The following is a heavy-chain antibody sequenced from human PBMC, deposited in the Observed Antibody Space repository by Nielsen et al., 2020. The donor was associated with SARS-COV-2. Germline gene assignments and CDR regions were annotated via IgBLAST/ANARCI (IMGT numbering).Heavy chain of an antibody. J-gene: IGHJ4*02. V-gene: IGHV4-30-2*01. CDR1: GGSLGSAGYS. CDR3: ARVKLGSDFWSGYFDI. D-gene: IGHD3-3*01. CDR2: TIQSGGS. Sequence: SQTLSLTCAVSGGSLGSAGYSWGWIRPPPGKGLEWIGYTIQSGGSYNNPSLVSRVTISVDRSKNQFSLNLDSVTAADTAVYFCARVKLGSDFWSGYFDIWGQGILVTVSS.